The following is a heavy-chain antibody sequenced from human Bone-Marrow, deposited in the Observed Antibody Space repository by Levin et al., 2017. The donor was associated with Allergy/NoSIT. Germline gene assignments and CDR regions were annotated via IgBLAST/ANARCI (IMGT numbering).Heavy chain of an antibody. CDR1: GFTFDDYA. CDR3: TKDSGRGSSGYYYDNRFDP. CDR2: ISWNSDHV. J-gene: IGHJ5*02. Sequence: PAGGSLRLSCAASGFTFDDYAMHWVRQGPGKGLEWVSGISWNSDHVGYADSVVGRFTISRDNAKNSLYLQMNNLRAEDSAFYYCTKDSGRGSSGYYYDNRFDPWGQGTLVTVSS. V-gene: IGHV3-9*01. D-gene: IGHD3-22*01.